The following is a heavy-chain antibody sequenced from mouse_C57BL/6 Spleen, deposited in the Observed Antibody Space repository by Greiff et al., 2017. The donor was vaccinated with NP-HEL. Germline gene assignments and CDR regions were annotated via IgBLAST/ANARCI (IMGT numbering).Heavy chain of an antibody. V-gene: IGHV5-4*03. CDR1: GFTFSSYA. J-gene: IGHJ3*01. CDR3: ARGGVFTWFAY. Sequence: EVKVVESGGGLVKPGGSLKLSCAASGFTFSSYAMSWVRQTPEKRLEWVATISDGGSYTYYPDNVKGRFTISRDNAKNNLYLQMSHLKSEDTAMYYCARGGVFTWFAYWGQGTLVTVSA. CDR2: ISDGGSYT.